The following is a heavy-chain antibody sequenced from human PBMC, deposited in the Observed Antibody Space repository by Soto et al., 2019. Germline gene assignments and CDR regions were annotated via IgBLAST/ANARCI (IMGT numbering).Heavy chain of an antibody. V-gene: IGHV4-4*02. Sequence: SETLSLTCAVSSGSISSSNWWSWVRQPPGKGLEWIGEIYHSGSTNYNPSLKSRVTISVDKSKNQFSLKLSSVTAADTAVYYCARDASSGGGNWFDPWGQGTLVTVSS. CDR2: IYHSGST. D-gene: IGHD2-15*01. CDR3: ARDASSGGGNWFDP. CDR1: SGSISSSNW. J-gene: IGHJ5*02.